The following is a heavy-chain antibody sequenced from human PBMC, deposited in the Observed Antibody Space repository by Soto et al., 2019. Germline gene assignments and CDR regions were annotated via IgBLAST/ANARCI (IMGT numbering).Heavy chain of an antibody. V-gene: IGHV1-69*13. D-gene: IGHD4-17*01. CDR2: IIPIFGTA. J-gene: IGHJ5*02. Sequence: GASVKVSCKASGGTFSSYAISWVRQAPGQGLEWMGGIIPIFGTANYAQKFQGRVTITADESTSTAYMELSSLRSEDTAVYYCARDRGDYVPYNWFDPWGQGTLVTVSS. CDR1: GGTFSSYA. CDR3: ARDRGDYVPYNWFDP.